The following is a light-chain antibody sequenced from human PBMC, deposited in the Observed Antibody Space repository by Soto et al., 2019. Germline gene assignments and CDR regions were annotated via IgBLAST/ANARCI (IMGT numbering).Light chain of an antibody. J-gene: IGKJ5*01. CDR1: PSVANF. CDR2: GAF. V-gene: IGKV3-11*01. CDR3: QQRNIWPPVT. Sequence: EIVLTQSAATLSLSPGERATLSCRDSPSVANFVAWYQQKPGQAPRLLIYGAFNRATGIPARFSGSGSGTDFTLTISSLEPEDSAVYYCQQRNIWPPVTFGHGTRLEIK.